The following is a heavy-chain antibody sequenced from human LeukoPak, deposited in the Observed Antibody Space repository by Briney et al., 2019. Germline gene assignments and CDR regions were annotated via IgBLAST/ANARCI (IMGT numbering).Heavy chain of an antibody. J-gene: IGHJ6*03. Sequence: GGSLRLSCAASGFTFSSYGMSWVRQAPGKGLEWVSGVSGSGGSTYYSDSVQGRFTISRDNSKNTLYLQMNSLRAEDTAVYYCAKGGYSIAAYYYYYYMDVWGKGTTVTVSS. V-gene: IGHV3-23*01. CDR3: AKGGYSIAAYYYYYYMDV. D-gene: IGHD6-25*01. CDR2: VSGSGGST. CDR1: GFTFSSYG.